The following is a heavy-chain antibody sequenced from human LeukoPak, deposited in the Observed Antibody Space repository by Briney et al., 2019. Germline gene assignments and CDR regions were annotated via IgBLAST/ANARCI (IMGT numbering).Heavy chain of an antibody. CDR3: ARDCRLNCARQPGFDS. D-gene: IGHD1-1*01. CDR2: ISSSGSTI. CDR1: GFTFSSYS. Sequence: PGGSLRLSCAASGFTFSSYSMNWVRQAPGKGLEWVSYISSSGSTIYYADSVKGRLTISRDNAKNSLNLQLSSLRDEDTAVYYCARDCRLNCARQPGFDSWGQGTLVTVSS. V-gene: IGHV3-48*02. J-gene: IGHJ5*01.